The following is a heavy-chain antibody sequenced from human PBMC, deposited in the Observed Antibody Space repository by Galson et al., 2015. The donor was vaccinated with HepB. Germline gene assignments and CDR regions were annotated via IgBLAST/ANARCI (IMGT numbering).Heavy chain of an antibody. CDR3: ARDHGQSPPDY. V-gene: IGHV3-30-3*01. J-gene: IGHJ4*02. Sequence: SLRLSCAASGFTFSSYAMHWVRQAPGKGLEWVAVISYDGSNKYYADSVKGRFTISRDSSKNTLYLQMNSLRAEDTAVYYCARDHGQSPPDYWGQGTLVTVSS. CDR1: GFTFSSYA. CDR2: ISYDGSNK.